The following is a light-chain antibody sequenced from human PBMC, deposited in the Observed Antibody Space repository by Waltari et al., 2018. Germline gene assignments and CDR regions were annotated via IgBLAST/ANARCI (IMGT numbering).Light chain of an antibody. V-gene: IGLV2-14*03. CDR2: DVS. J-gene: IGLJ2*01. CDR1: SSDIGTYNY. CDR3: SSYTRVSASVV. Sequence: QSALTQPASVSGSPGQSITISCTGTSSDIGTYNYASWYQQHPGRAPKLIIYDVSKRPSGGAIRYSVYKSDTTASLTISGLQAEDEADYYCSSYTRVSASVVFGGGTKLTVL.